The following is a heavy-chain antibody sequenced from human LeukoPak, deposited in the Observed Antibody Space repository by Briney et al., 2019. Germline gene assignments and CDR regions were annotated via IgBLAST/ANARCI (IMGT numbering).Heavy chain of an antibody. D-gene: IGHD3-16*01. J-gene: IGHJ3*02. CDR3: AKDRSDGGVVRRVAFDI. V-gene: IGHV3-23*01. CDR1: GFTFSSYA. CDR2: ISGSGGST. Sequence: GGSLRLSCAASGFTFSSYAMSWGRQAPGKGREWGSAISGSGGSTYYPDSVKGRFTISRDNSKNTLYLQMNSLRAEDTAVYYCAKDRSDGGVVRRVAFDIWGQGTMVTVSS.